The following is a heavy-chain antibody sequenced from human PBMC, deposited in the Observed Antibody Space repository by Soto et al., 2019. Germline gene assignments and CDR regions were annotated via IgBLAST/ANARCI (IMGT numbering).Heavy chain of an antibody. V-gene: IGHV3-30*18. CDR1: GFTFSSYG. D-gene: IGHD6-13*01. CDR3: AKDRALSSSWYHDPNAGHHY. Sequence: GGSLRLSCAASGFTFSSYGMHWVRQAPGKGLEWVAVISYDGSNKYYADSVKGRFTISRDNSKNTLYLQMSSLRAEDTAVYYCAKDRALSSSWYHDPNAGHHYWGQGTLVTVSS. J-gene: IGHJ4*02. CDR2: ISYDGSNK.